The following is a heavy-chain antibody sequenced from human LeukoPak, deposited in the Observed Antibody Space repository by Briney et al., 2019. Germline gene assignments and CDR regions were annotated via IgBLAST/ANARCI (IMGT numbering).Heavy chain of an antibody. J-gene: IGHJ4*02. CDR2: ITSSGADS. V-gene: IGHV3-23*01. D-gene: IGHD3-22*01. CDR1: GFTFSSYG. CDR3: AKGGAVVLTGFDS. Sequence: AGGSLRRPCAASGFTFSSYGMHWVRQAPGKGLEWVAVITSSGADSYYSDSVRGRFTISRDNSKNTLYLQMNSLRAEDTAAYYCAKGGAVVLTGFDSWGQGTLVTVSS.